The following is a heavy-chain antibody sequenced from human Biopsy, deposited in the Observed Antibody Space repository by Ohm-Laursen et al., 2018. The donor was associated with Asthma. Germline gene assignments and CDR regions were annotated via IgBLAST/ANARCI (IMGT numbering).Heavy chain of an antibody. Sequence: SQTLSLTWTVTGGSISSGDYYWVWIRQHPVKGLEWIGYIYYSGSTYYNPSLKSRVSISLDTSKNQFSLSLTSVTAADTAVYYCARTTYGDDGFDPWGQGTLVTVSS. CDR2: IYYSGST. D-gene: IGHD4-17*01. J-gene: IGHJ5*02. CDR1: GGSISSGDYY. V-gene: IGHV4-31*02. CDR3: ARTTYGDDGFDP.